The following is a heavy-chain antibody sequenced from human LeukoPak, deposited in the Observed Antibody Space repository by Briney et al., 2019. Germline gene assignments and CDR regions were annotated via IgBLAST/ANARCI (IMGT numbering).Heavy chain of an antibody. CDR2: ISAYNGYT. CDR3: AREPDDPTMVRQPYFDY. V-gene: IGHV1-18*01. CDR1: GYTFTSYG. Sequence: PKASVKVSCKASGYTFTSYGISWVRQAPGQGLEWMGWISAYNGYTKYAQKFQGRVTMTRDTSTSTAYMELRSLRSDDTAVYFCAREPDDPTMVRQPYFDYWGQGTLVTVSS. D-gene: IGHD3-10*01. J-gene: IGHJ4*02.